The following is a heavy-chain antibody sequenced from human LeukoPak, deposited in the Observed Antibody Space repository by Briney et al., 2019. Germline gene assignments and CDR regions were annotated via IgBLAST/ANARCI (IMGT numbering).Heavy chain of an antibody. J-gene: IGHJ4*02. Sequence: GASVKVSCKASGYTFTGYYMHWVRQAPGQGLEWMGWINPNSGGTNYAQKFRGRVTMTRDTSISTAYMELSRLRSDDTAVYYCAREPGGYSYGYPFDYWGQGTLVTVSS. D-gene: IGHD5-18*01. CDR3: AREPGGYSYGYPFDY. V-gene: IGHV1-2*02. CDR2: INPNSGGT. CDR1: GYTFTGYY.